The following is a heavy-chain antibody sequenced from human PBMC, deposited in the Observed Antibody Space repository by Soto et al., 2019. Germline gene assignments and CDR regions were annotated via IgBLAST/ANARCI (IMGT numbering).Heavy chain of an antibody. CDR1: GFTVSSYY. J-gene: IGHJ6*02. CDR2: IYSGGST. V-gene: IGHV3-53*01. CDR3: ARERIEAIGTPRFYYYYGMDV. D-gene: IGHD6-13*01. Sequence: EVQLVESGGGLIQPGVSLRLSCAASGFTVSSYYMSWVRQAPGKGLEWVSVIYSGGSTYYADYVKSRFTISRDNSKNTLYLQMNSMRAEDTAVYYCARERIEAIGTPRFYYYYGMDVWGQGTTVTVSS.